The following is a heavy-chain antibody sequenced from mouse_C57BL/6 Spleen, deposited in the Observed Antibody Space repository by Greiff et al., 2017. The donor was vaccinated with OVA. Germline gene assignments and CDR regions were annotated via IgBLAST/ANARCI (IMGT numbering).Heavy chain of an antibody. D-gene: IGHD2-4*01. J-gene: IGHJ2*01. Sequence: EVKLMESGGGLVQPGESLKLSCESNEYEFPSHDMSWVRKTPEKRLELVAAINSDGGSTYYPDTMERRFIISRDNTKKTLYLQMSSLRSEDTALYYCARRGYDYDGGDYFDYWGQGTTLTVSS. V-gene: IGHV5-2*03. CDR3: ARRGYDYDGGDYFDY. CDR1: EYEFPSHD. CDR2: INSDGGST.